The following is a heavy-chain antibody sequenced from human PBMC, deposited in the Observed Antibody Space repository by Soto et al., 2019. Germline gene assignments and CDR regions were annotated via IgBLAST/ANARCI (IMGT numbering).Heavy chain of an antibody. J-gene: IGHJ3*02. Sequence: QVLLVQSGAEVKKPGSSVKVSCMTSGGSFSGYVFTWVRQAPGQGLEWMGRIIPVHNITNYAESLQGRVTISADTSSSTTYMELSTLRSDDTAVYFCGRAKSIFGIVTDVYDIWGQGTMVIVSS. V-gene: IGHV1-69*04. D-gene: IGHD3-3*01. CDR3: GRAKSIFGIVTDVYDI. CDR2: IIPVHNIT. CDR1: GGSFSGYV.